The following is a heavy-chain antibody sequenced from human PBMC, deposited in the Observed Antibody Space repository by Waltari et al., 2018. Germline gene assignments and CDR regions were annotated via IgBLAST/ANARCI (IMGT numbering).Heavy chain of an antibody. V-gene: IGHV4-30-2*01. CDR2: IYHSGNT. J-gene: IGHJ4*02. CDR3: ARSITIFGVGPFDY. D-gene: IGHD3-3*01. CDR1: GGSISSGGYS. Sequence: QLQLQESGSGLVKPSQTLSLTCAVSGGSISSGGYSWSWIRQPPGKGLEWIGYIYHSGNTYYNPSLKSRVTMSVDRSKNQFSLKLSSVTAADTAVYYCARSITIFGVGPFDYWGQGTLVTVSS.